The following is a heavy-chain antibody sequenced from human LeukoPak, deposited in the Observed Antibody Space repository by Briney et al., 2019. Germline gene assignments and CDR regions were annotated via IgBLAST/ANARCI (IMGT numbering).Heavy chain of an antibody. CDR2: IYHSGST. CDR1: GGSISSGGYS. D-gene: IGHD3-22*01. CDR3: ARDHPYYYDTSGYYKGDYYYYMDV. V-gene: IGHV4-30-2*01. J-gene: IGHJ6*03. Sequence: SETLSLTCAVSGGSISSGGYSWSWIRQPPGKGLEWIVYIYHSGSTYYNPSLKSRVTISVDRSKNQFSLKLSSVTAADTAVYYCARDHPYYYDTSGYYKGDYYYYMDVWGRGTTVTVSS.